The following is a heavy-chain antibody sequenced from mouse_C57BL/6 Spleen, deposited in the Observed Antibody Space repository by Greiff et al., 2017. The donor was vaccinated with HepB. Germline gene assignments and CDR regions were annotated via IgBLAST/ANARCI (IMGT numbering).Heavy chain of an antibody. CDR2: ISYDGSN. CDR3: ARYGTTVVAPFDY. D-gene: IGHD1-1*01. J-gene: IGHJ2*01. CDR1: GYSITSGYY. V-gene: IGHV3-6*01. Sequence: DVKLQESGPGLVKPSQSLSLTCSVTGYSITSGYYWNWIRQFPGNKLEWMGYISYDGSNNYNPSLKNRISITRDTSKNQFFLKLNSVTTEDTATYYCARYGTTVVAPFDYWGQGTTLTVSS.